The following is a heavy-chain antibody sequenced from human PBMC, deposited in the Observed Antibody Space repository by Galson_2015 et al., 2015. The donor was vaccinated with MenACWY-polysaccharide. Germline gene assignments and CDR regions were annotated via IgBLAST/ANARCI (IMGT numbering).Heavy chain of an antibody. J-gene: IGHJ4*02. CDR2: IKNDGSMI. D-gene: IGHD6-13*01. Sequence: SLRLSCAASGFTFTNYWMHWVRHAPGKGLVWVSRIKNDGSMIVYADSVKGRFTISRDNAKNTLFLQMNSLRAEDTAVYYCARESTAAGTYFDYWGQGILVSVSS. CDR1: GFTFTNYW. V-gene: IGHV3-74*01. CDR3: ARESTAAGTYFDY.